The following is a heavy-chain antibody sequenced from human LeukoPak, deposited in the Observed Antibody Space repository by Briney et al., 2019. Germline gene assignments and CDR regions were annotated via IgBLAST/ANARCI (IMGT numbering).Heavy chain of an antibody. Sequence: ASVKVSCKASGGTFISYAISWVRQAPGQGLEWMGGIIPIFGTANYAQKFRGRVTITADESTSTAYMELSSLRSEDTAVYCCATDYSNYLGGIDYWGQGTLVTVSS. D-gene: IGHD4-11*01. CDR3: ATDYSNYLGGIDY. V-gene: IGHV1-69*13. CDR1: GGTFISYA. CDR2: IIPIFGTA. J-gene: IGHJ4*02.